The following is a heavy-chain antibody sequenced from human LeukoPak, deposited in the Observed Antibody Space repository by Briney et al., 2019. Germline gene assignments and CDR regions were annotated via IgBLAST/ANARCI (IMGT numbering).Heavy chain of an antibody. D-gene: IGHD3-3*01. Sequence: SETLSLTCVVYGGSFRAYYWSWIRQPPGKGLEWNGEINESGGTNYNPSLKRRLTMSVDTSKNQFSLRLRSVTAADTAVYYCVSSRRYSDVWRWFFGYWGQGTLVTVSS. CDR1: GGSFRAYY. CDR3: VSSRRYSDVWRWFFGY. V-gene: IGHV4-34*01. J-gene: IGHJ4*02. CDR2: INESGGT.